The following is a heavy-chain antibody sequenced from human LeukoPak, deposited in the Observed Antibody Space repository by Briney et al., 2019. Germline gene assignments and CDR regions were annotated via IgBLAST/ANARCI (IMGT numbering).Heavy chain of an antibody. J-gene: IGHJ2*01. Sequence: SETLSLTCAVYGGSFSGYYWSWIRQPPGKGLEWIGEINHSGSTNYNPSLKSRVTISVDTSKNQFSLKLSSVTAADTAVYYCARGRGITMIVVVITSWYFDLWGRGTLATVSS. V-gene: IGHV4-34*01. D-gene: IGHD3-22*01. CDR1: GGSFSGYY. CDR3: ARGRGITMIVVVITSWYFDL. CDR2: INHSGST.